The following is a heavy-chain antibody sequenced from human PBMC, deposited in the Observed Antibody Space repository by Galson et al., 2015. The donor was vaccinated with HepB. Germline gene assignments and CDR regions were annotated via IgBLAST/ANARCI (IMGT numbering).Heavy chain of an antibody. CDR2: IYYSGAT. CDR1: GGSFSGSTYT. Sequence: TLSLTCAVSGGSFSGSTYTWNWIRQPPGKGLEWIGYIYYSGATDYNPSLKSQVTLSVDRSKNLFSLQLTSVTAADTAVYYCARDQGQFYYLDNGVEVRLPTAAAFDVWGQGTMVTVSS. J-gene: IGHJ3*01. D-gene: IGHD4/OR15-4a*01. V-gene: IGHV4-30-2*01. CDR3: ARDQGQFYYLDNGVEVRLPTAAAFDV.